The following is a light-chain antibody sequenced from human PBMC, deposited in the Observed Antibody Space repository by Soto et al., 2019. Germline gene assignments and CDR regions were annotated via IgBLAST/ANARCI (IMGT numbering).Light chain of an antibody. CDR3: QQRSNWPT. J-gene: IGKJ5*01. CDR2: DAS. CDR1: QSVSRY. Sequence: EIALMQSPATVSLSPGERVTLSCRASQSVSRYLAWYQQKPGQAPRLLIYDASNRATGIPARFSGSGSGTDFTLTISSLEPEDFAVYYCQQRSNWPTFGQGTRLEIK. V-gene: IGKV3-11*01.